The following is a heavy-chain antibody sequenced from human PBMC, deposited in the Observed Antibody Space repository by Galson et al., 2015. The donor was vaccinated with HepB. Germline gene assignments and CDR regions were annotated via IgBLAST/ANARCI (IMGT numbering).Heavy chain of an antibody. CDR3: ARGHCSSTSCPYNNWFDP. D-gene: IGHD2-2*01. V-gene: IGHV1-18*04. J-gene: IGHJ5*02. CDR2: ISAYNGNT. Sequence: SVKVSCKASGYTFTSYGISWVRQAPGQGLEWMGWISAYNGNTNYAQKPQGRVTMTTDTSTSTAYMELRSLRSDDTAVYYCARGHCSSTSCPYNNWFDPWGQGTLVTVSS. CDR1: GYTFTSYG.